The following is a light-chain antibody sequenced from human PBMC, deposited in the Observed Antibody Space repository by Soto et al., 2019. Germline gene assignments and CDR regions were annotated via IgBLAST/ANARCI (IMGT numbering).Light chain of an antibody. CDR1: SCDVGGYDY. V-gene: IGLV2-14*01. CDR2: EVS. CDR3: SSYTSSSTSV. Sequence: QSVLTQPASVSGSPGQSITISCTGTSCDVGGYDYVSWYQQHPGKAPKLMISEVSNRPSGVSNRFSGSKSGNTASLTISGLQAEDEADYYCSSYTSSSTSVFGTGTKVTVL. J-gene: IGLJ1*01.